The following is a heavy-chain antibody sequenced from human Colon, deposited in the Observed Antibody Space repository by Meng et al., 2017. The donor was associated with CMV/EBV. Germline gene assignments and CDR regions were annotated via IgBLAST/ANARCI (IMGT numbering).Heavy chain of an antibody. CDR2: MNLNSGNT. D-gene: IGHD3-22*01. CDR3: ARVNYDGSGYSYGMDV. J-gene: IGHJ6*02. V-gene: IGHV1-8*01. CDR1: GYTFTSYE. Sequence: ASVKVSCKASGYTFTSYEINWVRQANGQGLEWMGWMNLNSGNTGFAQKFQGRVTMTRNTPITTAYMELSSLRSEDTPVYYCARVNYDGSGYSYGMDVWGQGTTVTVSS.